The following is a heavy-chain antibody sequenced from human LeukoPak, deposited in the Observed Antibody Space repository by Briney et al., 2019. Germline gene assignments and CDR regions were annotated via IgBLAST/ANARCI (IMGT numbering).Heavy chain of an antibody. J-gene: IGHJ3*02. V-gene: IGHV3-7*01. Sequence: PGGSLRLSCAASGITFGIYWMSWVRQAPGKGLEWVANIKQDGSEKYYVDSVKGRFTISRDNAKNSLYLQMNSLRAEDTAVYYCARACYYDSSGYCHDAFDIWGQGTMVTVSS. CDR2: IKQDGSEK. CDR3: ARACYYDSSGYCHDAFDI. CDR1: GITFGIYW. D-gene: IGHD3-22*01.